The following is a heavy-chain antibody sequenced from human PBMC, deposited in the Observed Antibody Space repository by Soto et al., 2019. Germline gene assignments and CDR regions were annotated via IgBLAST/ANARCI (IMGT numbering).Heavy chain of an antibody. V-gene: IGHV3-74*01. CDR3: ARLQVDTSTGIDY. CDR2: INSDGSST. Sequence: EVQLVESGGVLVQPGGSLRLSCAASGFTFSNYWMHWVRQAPGKRLVWVSRINSDGSSTNYADSVKGRFTISRDKAKNTLYLQMNSLRAEDTAVYYCARLQVDTSTGIDYWGQGTLVTVSS. J-gene: IGHJ4*02. CDR1: GFTFSNYW. D-gene: IGHD5-18*01.